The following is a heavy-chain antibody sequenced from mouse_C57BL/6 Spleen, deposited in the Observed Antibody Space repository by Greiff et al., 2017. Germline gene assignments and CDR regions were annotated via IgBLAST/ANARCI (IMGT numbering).Heavy chain of an antibody. Sequence: VQLQQPGAELVKPGASVKLSCKASGYTFTSYWMHWVKQRPGQGLEWIGMIHPNSGSTNYNEKFKSKATLTVDKSSSTAYMQLSSLTSEDSAVYSCARSGTGFYAMDYWGQGTSVTVSA. CDR2: IHPNSGST. CDR3: ARSGTGFYAMDY. J-gene: IGHJ4*01. V-gene: IGHV1-64*01. CDR1: GYTFTSYW. D-gene: IGHD4-1*01.